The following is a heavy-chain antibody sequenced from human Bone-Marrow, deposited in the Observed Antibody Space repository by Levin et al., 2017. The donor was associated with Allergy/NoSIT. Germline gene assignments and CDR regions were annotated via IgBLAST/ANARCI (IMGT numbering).Heavy chain of an antibody. D-gene: IGHD3-16*02. V-gene: IGHV3-21*06. J-gene: IGHJ2*01. Sequence: GGSLRLSCSASGFTFSYYTMNWVRQTPEKGLEWVAYIRSNSNNIYYANSVQGRFTVSRDNAKNSLFLQMNSLRVEDTAVYYCARDRYTGDDAFDLWGRGTLVTVSS. CDR3: ARDRYTGDDAFDL. CDR2: IRSNSNNI. CDR1: GFTFSYYT.